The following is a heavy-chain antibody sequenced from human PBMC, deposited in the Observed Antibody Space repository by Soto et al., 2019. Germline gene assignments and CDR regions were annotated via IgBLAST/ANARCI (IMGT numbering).Heavy chain of an antibody. CDR2: MNPNSGNT. Sequence: ASVKVSCKASGYTFTSYDINWVRQATGQGLEWMGWMNPNSGNTGYAQKFQGRVTMTRNTSISTAYMELSSLRSEDTAVYYCARANPRPGVSSTYWFDPWGQGTLVTVSS. CDR1: GYTFTSYD. CDR3: ARANPRPGVSSTYWFDP. D-gene: IGHD2-2*01. V-gene: IGHV1-8*01. J-gene: IGHJ5*02.